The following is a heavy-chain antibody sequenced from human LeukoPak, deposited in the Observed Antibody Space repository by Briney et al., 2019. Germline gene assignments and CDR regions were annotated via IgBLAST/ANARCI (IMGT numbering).Heavy chain of an antibody. Sequence: PGGSLRLSCAASGFTSSTYAMTWVRQAPGKGLEWVSVIYSGGSTYYADSVKGRFTISRDNSKNTLYLQMNSLRAEDTAVYYCARELAVSDAFDIWGQGTMVAVSS. CDR3: ARELAVSDAFDI. V-gene: IGHV3-66*01. CDR1: GFTSSTYA. J-gene: IGHJ3*02. CDR2: IYSGGST.